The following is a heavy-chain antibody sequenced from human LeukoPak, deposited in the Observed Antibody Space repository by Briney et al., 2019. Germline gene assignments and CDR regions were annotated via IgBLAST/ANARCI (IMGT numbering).Heavy chain of an antibody. CDR3: AREGAVAGTSFYFDY. D-gene: IGHD6-19*01. CDR1: GGTFSSYA. Sequence: ASVKVSCKASGGTFSSYAISWVRQAPGQGLEWMGWISAYNGNTNYAQKLQGRVTMTTDTSTSTAYMELRSLRSDDTAVYYCAREGAVAGTSFYFDYWGQGTLVTVSS. CDR2: ISAYNGNT. J-gene: IGHJ4*02. V-gene: IGHV1-18*01.